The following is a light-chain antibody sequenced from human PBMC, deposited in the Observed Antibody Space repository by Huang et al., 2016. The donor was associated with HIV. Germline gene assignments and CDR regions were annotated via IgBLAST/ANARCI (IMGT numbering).Light chain of an antibody. V-gene: IGKV1-13*02. J-gene: IGKJ5*01. CDR1: QDIGTS. CDR3: QQLHTYPIT. CDR2: GAS. Sequence: QLTQSPPSLSASVGDTIIISCRASQDIGTSLAWYQQKTGRAPKLLISGASTLQTGVPSRFSGDSAGTFFTLFITGLQPEDFATYYCQQLHTYPITCGQGTRLDIK.